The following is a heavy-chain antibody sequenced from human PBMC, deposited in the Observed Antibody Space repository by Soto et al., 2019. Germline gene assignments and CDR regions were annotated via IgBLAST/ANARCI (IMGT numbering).Heavy chain of an antibody. CDR2: IIPIFGTA. CDR1: GGTFSSYA. V-gene: IGHV1-69*13. CDR3: ARYHFFVSCIGDLHNLLAF. D-gene: IGHD3-3*02. Sequence: GASVKVSCKASGGTFSSYAISWVRQAPGQGLEWMGGIIPIFGTANYAQKFQGRVTITADESTSTAYMELSSLRSEDTAVYYCARYHFFVSCIGDLHNLLAFWGQRSLVTVSA. J-gene: IGHJ5*01.